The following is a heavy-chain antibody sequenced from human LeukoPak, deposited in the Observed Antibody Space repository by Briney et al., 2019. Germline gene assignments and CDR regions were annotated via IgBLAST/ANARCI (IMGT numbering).Heavy chain of an antibody. D-gene: IGHD4-17*01. Sequence: GGSLRLSCAASGFTVSSNYMSWVRQAPGKGLKWVSVIYSGGSTYYADSVKGRFTISRDNSKNTLYLQMNSLRAEDTAVYYCARAGEYSDDAFDIWGQGTMVTVSS. CDR2: IYSGGST. J-gene: IGHJ3*02. CDR3: ARAGEYSDDAFDI. V-gene: IGHV3-53*01. CDR1: GFTVSSNY.